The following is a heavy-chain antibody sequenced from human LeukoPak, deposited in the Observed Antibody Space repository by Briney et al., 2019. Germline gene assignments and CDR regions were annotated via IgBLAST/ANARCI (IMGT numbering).Heavy chain of an antibody. CDR1: GFSFGGYW. V-gene: IGHV3-7*05. Sequence: GGSLKLSCAASGFSFGGYWLSWVRQAPGKGLECVASIKSDGSEKYYADSVKGRFTISRDNAKNSLYLQMNSLRAEDTAVYYCGRLTTAYDTVDPWGQGTLVTVSS. CDR3: GRLTTAYDTVDP. CDR2: IKSDGSEK. J-gene: IGHJ5*02. D-gene: IGHD3-16*01.